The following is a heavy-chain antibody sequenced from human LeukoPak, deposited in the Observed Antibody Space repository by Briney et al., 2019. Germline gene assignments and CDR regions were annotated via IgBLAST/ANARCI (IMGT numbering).Heavy chain of an antibody. CDR2: MNPNSGNT. CDR3: ARSDGHCSSTSCYRYYYYMDV. J-gene: IGHJ6*03. V-gene: IGHV1-8*01. D-gene: IGHD2-2*02. CDR1: GYTFTSYD. Sequence: GASVKVSCKASGYTFTSYDINWVRQATGQGLEWMGWMNPNSGNTGYAQKFQGRVTMTRNTSISTAYMELSSLRSEDTAVYYCARSDGHCSSTSCYRYYYYMDVWGEGTTVTVSS.